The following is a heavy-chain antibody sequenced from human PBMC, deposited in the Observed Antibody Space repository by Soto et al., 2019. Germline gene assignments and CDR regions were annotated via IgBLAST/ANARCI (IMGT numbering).Heavy chain of an antibody. CDR2: IVPVFGRP. V-gene: IGHV1-69*13. CDR1: GGSFSNFG. Sequence: SVKVSCKASGGSFSNFGISWVRQAPGQGLEWMGGIVPVFGRPNYAQRFRGRLTITADESTSTGHMELISLRSDDAAVYYCAREGSGYNFWGQGTQVTVSS. D-gene: IGHD5-12*01. CDR3: AREGSGYNF. J-gene: IGHJ4*02.